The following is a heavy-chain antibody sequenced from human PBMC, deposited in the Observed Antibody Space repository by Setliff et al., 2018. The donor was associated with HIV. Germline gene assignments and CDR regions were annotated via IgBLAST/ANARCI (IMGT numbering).Heavy chain of an antibody. D-gene: IGHD3-3*01. J-gene: IGHJ4*02. V-gene: IGHV3-48*03. Sequence: PGGSLRLSCAASGFTFDDYTMHWVRQVPGKGLEWVSYISSSGSTIYYADSVKGRFTISRDNAKNSLYLQMNSLRAEDTAVYYCARDAPHYNFWSGYFDYWGQGTLVTVSS. CDR1: GFTFDDYT. CDR3: ARDAPHYNFWSGYFDY. CDR2: ISSSGSTI.